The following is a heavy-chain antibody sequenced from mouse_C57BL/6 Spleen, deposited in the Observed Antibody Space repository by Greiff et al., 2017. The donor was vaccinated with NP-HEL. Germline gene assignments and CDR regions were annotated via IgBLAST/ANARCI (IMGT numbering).Heavy chain of an antibody. CDR2: IWTGGGT. CDR1: GFSLTSYA. J-gene: IGHJ4*01. Sequence: VKLMESGPGLVAPSQSLSITCTVSGFSLTSYAISWVRQPPGKGLEWLGVIWTGGGTHYNSALKSSLSISKDNSKSQVFLKMNILQTDDTARYYCARNYYGNYYAMDYWGQGTSVTVSS. CDR3: ARNYYGNYYAMDY. V-gene: IGHV2-9-1*01. D-gene: IGHD2-1*01.